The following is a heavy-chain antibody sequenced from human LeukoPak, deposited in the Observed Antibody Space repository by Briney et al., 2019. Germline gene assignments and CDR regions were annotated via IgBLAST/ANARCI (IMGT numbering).Heavy chain of an antibody. D-gene: IGHD6-6*01. CDR1: GYSFTSNW. V-gene: IGHV5-51*01. CDR3: ARTEQLGLVSGFDT. Sequence: GESLKTSWKGSGYSFTSNWIGWVRQMPGKGLGGMGIIYPGDSDTRYSPSFQGQVTISADKSTGTAYLQWSSLKASDSAMYYCARTEQLGLVSGFDTWGQGTMVTVSS. CDR2: IYPGDSDT. J-gene: IGHJ3*02.